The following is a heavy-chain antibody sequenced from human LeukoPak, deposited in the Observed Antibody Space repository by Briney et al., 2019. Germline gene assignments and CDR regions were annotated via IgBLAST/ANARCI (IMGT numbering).Heavy chain of an antibody. Sequence: VASVKVSCKVSGYTLTELSMHWVRQARGKGLEGMGGFDPEDGETIYAQKFQGRVTMTEDTSTDTAYMELSSLRSEDTAVYYCATPSFDSLLYYFAYWGQGTLVTVSS. J-gene: IGHJ4*02. D-gene: IGHD3-9*01. V-gene: IGHV1-24*01. CDR3: ATPSFDSLLYYFAY. CDR1: GYTLTELS. CDR2: FDPEDGET.